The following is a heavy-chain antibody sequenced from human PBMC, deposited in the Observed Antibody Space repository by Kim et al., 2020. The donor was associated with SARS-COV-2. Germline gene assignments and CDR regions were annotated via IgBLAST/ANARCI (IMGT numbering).Heavy chain of an antibody. Sequence: GGSLRLSCAGSGFTFSGYTMHWVRQAPGKGLEWVAFISYDGGNKYYVDSVKGRFTISRDNSKNTLYLQMNSLRAEDTAVYYCATDGPRYGSGSYFDYWGQGTLFTVSS. D-gene: IGHD3-10*01. CDR2: ISYDGGNK. V-gene: IGHV3-30*04. CDR3: ATDGPRYGSGSYFDY. CDR1: GFTFSGYT. J-gene: IGHJ4*02.